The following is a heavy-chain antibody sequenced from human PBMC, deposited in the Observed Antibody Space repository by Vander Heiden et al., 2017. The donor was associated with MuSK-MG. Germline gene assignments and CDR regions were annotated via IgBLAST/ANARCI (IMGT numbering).Heavy chain of an antibody. J-gene: IGHJ4*01. CDR3: ARSINFWSGYPD. D-gene: IGHD3-3*01. CDR2: MFGGGGT. CDR1: GFNVNTNY. Sequence: VQLVESGGGMVQPGGSLGLSCAASGFNVNTNYMAWVRQAPGKGLEWVSLMFGGGGTNYADFVKGRFTISRDNTNNTLYLEMNSLRVEDSAVYYCARSINFWSGYPDWGHGTRVTVSS. V-gene: IGHV3-66*02.